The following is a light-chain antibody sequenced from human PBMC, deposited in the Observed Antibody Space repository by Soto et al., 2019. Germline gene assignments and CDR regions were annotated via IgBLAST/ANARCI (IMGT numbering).Light chain of an antibody. Sequence: EIVMTQSPATLSVSPGERATLSCRASQSVSSNLAWYHQKPGQAPRLLIYGASTRATGIPARFSGSGSGTEFTLTISSLQSEDSAVYYCQQYNNWPPKYTFGQGTKLEIK. CDR3: QQYNNWPPKYT. CDR2: GAS. CDR1: QSVSSN. J-gene: IGKJ2*01. V-gene: IGKV3-15*01.